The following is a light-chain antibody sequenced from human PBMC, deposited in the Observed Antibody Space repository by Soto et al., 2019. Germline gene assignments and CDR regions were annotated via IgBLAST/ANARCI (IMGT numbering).Light chain of an antibody. CDR2: EVR. CDR3: SSFTTTNTWV. V-gene: IGLV2-14*01. CDR1: RSDVGGYNS. J-gene: IGLJ3*02. Sequence: QSALTQPASVSGSPGQSITISCTGTRSDVGGYNSVCWHQQHPGKAPKLIIYEVRNRPSGISDRFSASKSGNTASLTISGLQADDEADYYCSSFTTTNTWVFGGGTKLTVL.